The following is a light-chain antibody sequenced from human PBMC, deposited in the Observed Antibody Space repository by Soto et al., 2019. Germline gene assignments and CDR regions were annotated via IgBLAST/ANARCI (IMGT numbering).Light chain of an antibody. CDR2: DAS. J-gene: IGKJ5*01. CDR3: QQRSNWIT. CDR1: QSVNSNY. Sequence: EIVMTQSPATLSVSPGERATLSCRASQSVNSNYLAWYQQKPGQAPRLLIYDASNRATGIPARFSGSGSGTDFTLTISSLEPEDFAVYYCQQRSNWITFGQGTRLEIK. V-gene: IGKV3-11*01.